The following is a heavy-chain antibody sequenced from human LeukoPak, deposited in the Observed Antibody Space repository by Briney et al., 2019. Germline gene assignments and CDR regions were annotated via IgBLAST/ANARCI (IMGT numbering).Heavy chain of an antibody. Sequence: GESLKISCKGSGYSFTSYWIGWVRQMPGKGLEWMGIIYPGDSDTRYSPSFQGQVTTSADKSISTAYLQWSSLKASDTAMYYCARRKGYSYGPYNWFDPWGQGTLVTVSS. CDR1: GYSFTSYW. J-gene: IGHJ5*02. CDR2: IYPGDSDT. V-gene: IGHV5-51*01. D-gene: IGHD5-18*01. CDR3: ARRKGYSYGPYNWFDP.